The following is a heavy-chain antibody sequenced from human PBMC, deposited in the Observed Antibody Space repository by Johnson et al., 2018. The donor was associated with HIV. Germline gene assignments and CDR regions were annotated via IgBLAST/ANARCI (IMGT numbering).Heavy chain of an antibody. D-gene: IGHD3-22*01. V-gene: IGHV3-30*04. CDR2: ISFDGTTK. CDR1: GLNFSDYS. CDR3: ARGRVSMKVVDLRGGGFDF. J-gene: IGHJ3*01. Sequence: QVQLVESGGGLVQPGGSLRLSCVVSGLNFSDYSMHWVRQTPGKGLEWVAVISFDGTTKYYADSVKGRFTISRDNSNNTLYLQINSLRVEDTALYLCARGRVSMKVVDLRGGGFDFWGQGTKVTVSS.